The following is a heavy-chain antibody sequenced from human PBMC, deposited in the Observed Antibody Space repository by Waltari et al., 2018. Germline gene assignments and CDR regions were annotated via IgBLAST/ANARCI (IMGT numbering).Heavy chain of an antibody. D-gene: IGHD3-3*01. Sequence: QLQLQESGPGLVKPSETLSLTCTVSGGSISSSSYYWGWIRQPPGKGLEWIGSIYYSGSTYYNPSLNGRVTISVDTSKNQFSLKLSSVTAADTAVYYCARYTIFGVASFDYWGQGTLVTVSS. CDR3: ARYTIFGVASFDY. V-gene: IGHV4-39*01. CDR2: IYYSGST. J-gene: IGHJ4*02. CDR1: GGSISSSSYY.